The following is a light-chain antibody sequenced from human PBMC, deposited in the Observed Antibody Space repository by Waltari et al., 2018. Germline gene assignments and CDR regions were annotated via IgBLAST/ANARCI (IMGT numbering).Light chain of an antibody. CDR1: QTLLHSDGNTF. J-gene: IGKJ4*01. Sequence: VMTQTPRTLSVTPGQPASIPCQSSQTLLHSDGNTFLFWYMQKPGQSPHLLIYDVSSRFSGVPDRFSGSGSGTDFTLKISRVEAEDTGVYYCMQGVHLPLTFGGGTKVEI. CDR2: DVS. CDR3: MQGVHLPLT. V-gene: IGKV2-29*02.